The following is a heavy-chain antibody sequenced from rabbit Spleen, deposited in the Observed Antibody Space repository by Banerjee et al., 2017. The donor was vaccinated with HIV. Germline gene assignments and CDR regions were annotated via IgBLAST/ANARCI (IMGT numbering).Heavy chain of an antibody. J-gene: IGHJ4*01. D-gene: IGHD6-1*01. V-gene: IGHV1S45*01. CDR1: GFSFSSSYW. CDR3: ARDRTNGDGYNFHL. Sequence: QEQLEESGGDLVKPEGSLTLTCTASGFSFSSSYWICWVRQAPGKGPEWIACIYGGSSGSTYYASWAKGRFTISKTSSTTVTLQMTSLTAADTATYFCARDRTNGDGYNFHLWGPGTLVTVS. CDR2: IYGGSSGST.